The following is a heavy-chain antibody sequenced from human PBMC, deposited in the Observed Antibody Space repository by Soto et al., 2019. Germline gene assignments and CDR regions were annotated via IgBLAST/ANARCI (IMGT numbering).Heavy chain of an antibody. CDR1: GFTFSSYG. CDR2: IWYDGSNK. J-gene: IGHJ5*02. CDR3: ARDLYGSGQGHDNWFDP. Sequence: QVQLVESGRGVVQPGRSLRLSCAASGFTFSSYGMHWVRQAPGKGLEWVAVIWYDGSNKYYADSVKGRFTISRDNSKNTLSLQMNSLRTEDTAVYYCARDLYGSGQGHDNWFDPWGQGTLVTVSS. V-gene: IGHV3-33*01. D-gene: IGHD3-10*01.